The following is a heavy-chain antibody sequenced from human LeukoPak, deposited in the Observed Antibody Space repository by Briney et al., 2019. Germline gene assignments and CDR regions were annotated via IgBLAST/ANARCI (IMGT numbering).Heavy chain of an antibody. CDR1: GFTFSDYY. CDR3: ARDHSSGSSWFDP. V-gene: IGHV3-11*01. Sequence: PGGSLRLSCAASGFTFSDYYMSWIRQAPGKGLEWISYISGSGNTIYYADSVKGRFTISRDNSKKMLYLQMNSLRAEDTAVYYCARDHSSGSSWFDPWGQGTLVTVSS. D-gene: IGHD6-19*01. J-gene: IGHJ5*02. CDR2: ISGSGNTI.